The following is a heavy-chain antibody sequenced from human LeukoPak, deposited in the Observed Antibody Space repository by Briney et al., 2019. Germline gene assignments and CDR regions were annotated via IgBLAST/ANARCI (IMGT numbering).Heavy chain of an antibody. V-gene: IGHV3-30-3*01. J-gene: IGHJ4*02. CDR2: ISYDGSNK. CDR1: GFTFSSYA. CDR3: ASTSPY. Sequence: PGGSLRLACAASGFTFSSYAMHWVRQAPGKGLEWVAVISYDGSNKYYADSVKGRFTISRDNSKNTLYLQMNSLRAEDTAVYYCASTSPYWGQGTLVTVSS. D-gene: IGHD3-16*01.